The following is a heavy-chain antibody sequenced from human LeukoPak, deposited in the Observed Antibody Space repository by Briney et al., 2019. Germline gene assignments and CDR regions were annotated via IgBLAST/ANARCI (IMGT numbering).Heavy chain of an antibody. J-gene: IGHJ4*02. CDR2: IIPIFGTA. V-gene: IGHV1-69*13. CDR3: ARDRAAAGTWFDY. CDR1: GGTFSNYA. Sequence: SVKVSCKASGGTFSNYAINWVRQAPGQGLEWMGGIIPIFGTANYAQKFQGRVTITANESTSTAYMDLSSLRSEDTAVYYCARDRAAAGTWFDYWGQGTLVTVSS. D-gene: IGHD6-13*01.